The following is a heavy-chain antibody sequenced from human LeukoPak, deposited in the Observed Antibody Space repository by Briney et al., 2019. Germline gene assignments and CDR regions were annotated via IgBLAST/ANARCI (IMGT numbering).Heavy chain of an antibody. CDR1: GYTLTELS. CDR2: FDPEDGET. J-gene: IGHJ5*02. V-gene: IGHV1-24*01. Sequence: GASVTVTRKFSGYTLTELSMHWVRQGPGKGLERVGGFDPEDGETIYAQKFQGRVTKIEDTSTDTAYMELSSLRSEDTAVYYCATFYDYVWGSYRYAWFDPWGQGTLVTVSS. CDR3: ATFYDYVWGSYRYAWFDP. D-gene: IGHD3-16*02.